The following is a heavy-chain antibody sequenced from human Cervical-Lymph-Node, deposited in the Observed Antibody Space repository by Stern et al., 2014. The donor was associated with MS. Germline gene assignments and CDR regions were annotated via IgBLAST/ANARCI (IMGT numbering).Heavy chain of an antibody. CDR1: GDSISSYY. V-gene: IGHV4-59*01. CDR3: ARHRLGYFYYFDY. J-gene: IGHJ4*02. CDR2: MYYSGIT. D-gene: IGHD3-22*01. Sequence: VQLQESGPGLVKPSETLSLTCAVSGDSISSYYWSWIRQPPGKGLEWIAYMYYSGITNYNPSLKSRATISVDVSKNQVSLKLTSVTAADTAVYYCARHRLGYFYYFDYWGQGTPVTVSS.